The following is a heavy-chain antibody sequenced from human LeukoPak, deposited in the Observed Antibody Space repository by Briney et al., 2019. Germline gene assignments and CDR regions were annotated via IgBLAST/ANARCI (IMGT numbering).Heavy chain of an antibody. Sequence: PGGSLRLSCAASGFTVSSNYMSWVRQAPGKGLEWVSVIYSGGSTYYADSVKGRFTIARDNSKNTLYLQMNSLRAEDTAVYYCARERPQYSYAPYGMDVWGQGTTVTVSS. CDR1: GFTVSSNY. CDR3: ARERPQYSYAPYGMDV. D-gene: IGHD5-18*01. CDR2: IYSGGST. V-gene: IGHV3-53*01. J-gene: IGHJ6*02.